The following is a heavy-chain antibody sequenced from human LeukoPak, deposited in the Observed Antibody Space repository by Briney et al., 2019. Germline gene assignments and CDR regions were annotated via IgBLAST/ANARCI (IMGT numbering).Heavy chain of an antibody. CDR3: AILIAAQGWFDP. D-gene: IGHD2-21*01. CDR2: IYYSGST. Sequence: PSETLSLTCTVSGGSISSYYWSWIRQPPGKGLEWIGYIYYSGSTNYNPSLKSRVTISVDTSKNQFSLKLSSVTAADTAVYYCAILIAAQGWFDPWGQGTLVTVSS. CDR1: GGSISSYY. V-gene: IGHV4-59*12. J-gene: IGHJ5*02.